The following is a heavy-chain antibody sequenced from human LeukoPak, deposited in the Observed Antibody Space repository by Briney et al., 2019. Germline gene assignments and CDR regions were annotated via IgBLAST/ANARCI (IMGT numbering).Heavy chain of an antibody. J-gene: IGHJ3*02. CDR2: IYTSGTT. CDR1: GGSIGTYY. V-gene: IGHV4-4*07. Sequence: SETLSLTCTVSGGSIGTYYWSWLRQPAGKAPEWIGRIYTSGTTNYNPSLKNRVTMSVDTSKNHFSLTLTSVTAADTAVYYCARGGRGEVGWLRSGYAFDIWGRGTMVTVSS. D-gene: IGHD5-12*01. CDR3: ARGGRGEVGWLRSGYAFDI.